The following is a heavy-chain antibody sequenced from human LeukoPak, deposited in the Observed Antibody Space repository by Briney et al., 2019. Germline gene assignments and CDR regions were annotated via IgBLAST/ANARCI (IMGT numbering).Heavy chain of an antibody. D-gene: IGHD3-22*01. Sequence: PGGSLRLSCAASGLTFSSYGMHWVRQAPGKGLEWVAVIWYDGSNKYYADSVKGRFTISRDNSKNTLYLQMNSLRAEDTAVYYCARVSQWLLPQTTYDAFDIWGQGTMVTVSS. CDR1: GLTFSSYG. CDR3: ARVSQWLLPQTTYDAFDI. J-gene: IGHJ3*02. CDR2: IWYDGSNK. V-gene: IGHV3-33*01.